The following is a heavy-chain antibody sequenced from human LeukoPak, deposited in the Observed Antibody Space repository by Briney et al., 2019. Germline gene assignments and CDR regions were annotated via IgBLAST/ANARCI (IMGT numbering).Heavy chain of an antibody. CDR3: AIHDSIAAPGAFDI. CDR2: IYPGDSDT. CDR1: GYSFTSYR. V-gene: IGHV5-51*01. J-gene: IGHJ3*02. D-gene: IGHD6-6*01. Sequence: GEYLKIYCKGSGYSFTSYRIGWVRQMPGKGLEWMGIIYPGDSDTRSSPSFQGQVTISADKSISTAYLQWSSLKASDTAMYYCAIHDSIAAPGAFDIWGQGTMVTVSS.